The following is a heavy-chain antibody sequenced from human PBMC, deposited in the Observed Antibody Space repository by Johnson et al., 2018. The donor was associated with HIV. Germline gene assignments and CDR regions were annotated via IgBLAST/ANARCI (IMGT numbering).Heavy chain of an antibody. CDR3: AGGRIGAFDI. V-gene: IGHV3-23*04. CDR2: ISGSGSST. Sequence: VQLVESGGGVVQPGRSLRLSCAASGFTFSSYAMSWVRQAPGKGLEWVAAISGSGSSTYYADSVKGRFTISRDNYKDTLYLQMNSLRAEDTALYYCAGGRIGAFDIWGQGTMVTVSS. J-gene: IGHJ3*02. CDR1: GFTFSSYA. D-gene: IGHD2-15*01.